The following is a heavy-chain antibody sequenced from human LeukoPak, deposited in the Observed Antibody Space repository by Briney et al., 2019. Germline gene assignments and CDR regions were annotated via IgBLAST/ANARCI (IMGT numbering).Heavy chain of an antibody. D-gene: IGHD3-16*02. CDR2: ISGSGGST. V-gene: IGHV3-23*01. Sequence: GGSLRLSCAASGFTFSSYAMSWVRQAPGKGLEWVSAISGSGGSTYYADSVKGRFTISRDNSKNTLYLLMNSLRAEDTAVYYCAKEAGFGELSIPSADWFDPWGQGTLVTVSS. CDR3: AKEAGFGELSIPSADWFDP. CDR1: GFTFSSYA. J-gene: IGHJ5*02.